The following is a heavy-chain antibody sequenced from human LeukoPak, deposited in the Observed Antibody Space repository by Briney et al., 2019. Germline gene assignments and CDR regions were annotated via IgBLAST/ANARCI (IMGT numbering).Heavy chain of an antibody. D-gene: IGHD3-22*01. CDR2: ISSSSSYI. Sequence: SGGSLRLSCAASGFTFSSYSMNWVRQAPGKGLEWVSSISSSSSYIYYADSVKGRFTISRDNAKNSLYLQMNSLRAEDTAVYYCARVERQTYYYDSSGYYYWGRGTLVTVSS. J-gene: IGHJ4*02. V-gene: IGHV3-21*01. CDR1: GFTFSSYS. CDR3: ARVERQTYYYDSSGYYY.